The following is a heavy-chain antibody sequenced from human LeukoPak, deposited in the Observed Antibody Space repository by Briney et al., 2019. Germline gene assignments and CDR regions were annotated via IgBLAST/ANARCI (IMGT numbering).Heavy chain of an antibody. Sequence: SETLSLTCSVSGGSLSNYFWSWIRQPPGKGLEWIGYIYSSGSTNYNPSLKSRVTMSVDTSKNQFSLNLSSVTAADTAVYYCARESSGSYYNPQGYMDVWGKGTTVTVSS. J-gene: IGHJ6*03. CDR1: GGSLSNYF. D-gene: IGHD3-10*01. CDR3: ARESSGSYYNPQGYMDV. CDR2: IYSSGST. V-gene: IGHV4-59*12.